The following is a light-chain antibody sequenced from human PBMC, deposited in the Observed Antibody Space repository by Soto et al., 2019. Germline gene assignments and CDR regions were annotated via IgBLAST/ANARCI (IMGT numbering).Light chain of an antibody. CDR2: AAS. CDR1: QGIGIY. CDR3: QKYNSAPLT. V-gene: IGKV1-27*01. Sequence: DIQMTQSPASLSASLGDRVTLTCRASQGIGIYLVWFQQRPGEVPTLLIYAASTMQSGVPPRFSGSGSGTDFTLTISSLQPEDVAAYYCQKYNSAPLTFGGGTRVEIK. J-gene: IGKJ4*01.